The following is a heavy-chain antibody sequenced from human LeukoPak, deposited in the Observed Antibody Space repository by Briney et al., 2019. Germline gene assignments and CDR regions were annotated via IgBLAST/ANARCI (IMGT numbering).Heavy chain of an antibody. CDR1: GGSISSYY. V-gene: IGHV4-59*08. CDR3: ARQARSMVRGVFEFDP. CDR2: IYYSGST. Sequence: PSETLSLTCTVSGGSISSYYWSWIRQPPGKGLEWIGYIYYSGSTNYNPSLKSRVTISVDTSKNQFSLKLSSVTAADTAVYYCARQARSMVRGVFEFDPWGQGTLVTVSS. J-gene: IGHJ5*02. D-gene: IGHD3-10*01.